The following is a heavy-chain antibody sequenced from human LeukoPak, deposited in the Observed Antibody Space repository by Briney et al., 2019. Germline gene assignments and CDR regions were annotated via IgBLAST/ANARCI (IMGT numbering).Heavy chain of an antibody. J-gene: IGHJ6*03. D-gene: IGHD6-13*01. V-gene: IGHV3-7*01. CDR2: LNQDGSEK. Sequence: GGSLRLSCAASGFTFSTYWMTWVRQAPGKGLEWVASLNQDGSEKYYVDSVKGRFTISRDNAKNSLYLHMNSLRADDTAVYYCAKAVQQLDYYYYFMDVWGKGTAVTVSS. CDR3: AKAVQQLDYYYYFMDV. CDR1: GFTFSTYW.